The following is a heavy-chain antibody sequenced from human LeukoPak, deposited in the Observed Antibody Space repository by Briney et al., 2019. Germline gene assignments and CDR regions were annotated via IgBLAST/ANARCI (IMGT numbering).Heavy chain of an antibody. CDR3: ARADIIVVAGATPVGSAFEY. D-gene: IGHD2-15*01. Sequence: SQTLSLTCTVSGGSISSGSYYWSWIRQPAGKGLEWIGRIYTSGSTNYNPSLKSRVTISVDTSKNQFSLKLSSVTAADTAVYYCARADIIVVAGATPVGSAFEYWGQGTLITVS. CDR1: GGSISSGSYY. CDR2: IYTSGST. V-gene: IGHV4-61*02. J-gene: IGHJ4*02.